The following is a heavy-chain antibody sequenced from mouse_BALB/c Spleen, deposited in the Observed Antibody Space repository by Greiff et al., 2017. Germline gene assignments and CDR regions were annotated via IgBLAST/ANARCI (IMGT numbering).Heavy chain of an antibody. CDR1: GFTFSSFG. CDR2: ISSGSSTI. V-gene: IGHV5-17*02. J-gene: IGHJ2*01. CDR3: ARGYDGSGY. D-gene: IGHD1-1*01. Sequence: EVQLVESGGGLVQPGGSRKLSCAASGFTFSSFGMHWVRQAPEKGLEWVAYISSGSSTIYYADTVKGRFTISRDNPKNTLFLQMTSLRSEDTSMYYCARGYDGSGYWGQGTTLTVSA.